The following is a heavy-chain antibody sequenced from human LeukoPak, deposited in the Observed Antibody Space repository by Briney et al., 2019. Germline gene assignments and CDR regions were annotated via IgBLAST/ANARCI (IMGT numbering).Heavy chain of an antibody. J-gene: IGHJ4*02. CDR3: AKYSCTNGVCYLPDY. CDR1: GFTFSSYG. Sequence: PGGSLRLSCAASGFTFSSYGMHWVRQAPGKGLEWVAFIRYDGSNKYYADSVKGRFTISRDNSKNTLYLQMNSLTAEDTAVYYCAKYSCTNGVCYLPDYWGQGTLVTVSS. CDR2: IRYDGSNK. V-gene: IGHV3-30*02. D-gene: IGHD2-8*01.